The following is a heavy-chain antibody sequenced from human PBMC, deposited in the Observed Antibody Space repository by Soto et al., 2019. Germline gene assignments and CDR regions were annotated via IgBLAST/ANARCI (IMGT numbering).Heavy chain of an antibody. Sequence: ASVKVSCKASGYTFTSYGISWVRQAPGQGLEWMGWISAYNGNTNYAQKLQGRVTISRDNSKNTLYLQMNSLRAEDTAVYYCAKRSSSSTFDYWGQGTLVTVSS. CDR1: GYTFTSYG. CDR3: AKRSSSSTFDY. D-gene: IGHD6-6*01. V-gene: IGHV1-18*01. CDR2: ISAYNGNT. J-gene: IGHJ4*02.